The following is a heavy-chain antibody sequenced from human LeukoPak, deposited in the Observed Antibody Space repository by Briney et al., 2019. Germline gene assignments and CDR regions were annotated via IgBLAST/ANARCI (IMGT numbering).Heavy chain of an antibody. CDR2: ISGSGGGT. Sequence: GGPLRLSCAASGFTFSNYAMSWVRQAPGKGLEWVSAISGSGGGTYYADSVKGRFTISRDTSKNTLYLQMNSLRAEDTAIYYCAKDYSGSYYLIDFWGQGTLVTVSS. V-gene: IGHV3-23*01. CDR1: GFTFSNYA. D-gene: IGHD1-26*01. CDR3: AKDYSGSYYLIDF. J-gene: IGHJ4*02.